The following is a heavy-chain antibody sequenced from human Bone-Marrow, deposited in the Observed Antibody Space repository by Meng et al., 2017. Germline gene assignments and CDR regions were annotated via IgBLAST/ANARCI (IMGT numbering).Heavy chain of an antibody. Sequence: GESLKISCAASGFTFSSYSMNWVRQAPGKGLEWVSSISSSSSYIYYADSVKGRFTISRDNAKNSLYLQMNSLRAEDTAVYYCARDPIYDFWSGYYHTIPYYYYYGMDIWGQGTTVTVSS. CDR2: ISSSSSYI. D-gene: IGHD3-3*01. CDR3: ARDPIYDFWSGYYHTIPYYYYYGMDI. J-gene: IGHJ6*02. V-gene: IGHV3-21*01. CDR1: GFTFSSYS.